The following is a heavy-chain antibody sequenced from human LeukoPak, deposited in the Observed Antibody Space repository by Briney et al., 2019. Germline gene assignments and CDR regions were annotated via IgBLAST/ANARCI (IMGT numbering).Heavy chain of an antibody. CDR2: ISYDGSNK. V-gene: IGHV3-30-3*01. D-gene: IGHD6-19*01. CDR1: GFTFSSYA. J-gene: IGHJ4*02. Sequence: GGSLRLSCAASGFTFSSYAMHWVRQAPGKGLEWVAVISYDGSNKYYADSVKDRFTISRDNSKNTLYLQMNSLRAEDTAVYYCARDSRAVAGRGGYFDYWGQGTLVTVSS. CDR3: ARDSRAVAGRGGYFDY.